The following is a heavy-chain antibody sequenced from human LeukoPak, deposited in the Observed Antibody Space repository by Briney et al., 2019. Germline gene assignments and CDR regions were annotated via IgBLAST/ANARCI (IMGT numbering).Heavy chain of an antibody. J-gene: IGHJ4*02. CDR3: VRDGPSWGLL. CDR1: GGSIGTYY. D-gene: IGHD3-16*01. Sequence: SETLSLTCTVSGGSIGTYYWSWIRQPAGEGLEWIGRIYTTGSAHYNPSLKSRVNMSLDTSKNQFSLKLSYVTAGDTAVYYCVRDGPSWGLLWGQGALVTVSS. V-gene: IGHV4-4*07. CDR2: IYTTGSA.